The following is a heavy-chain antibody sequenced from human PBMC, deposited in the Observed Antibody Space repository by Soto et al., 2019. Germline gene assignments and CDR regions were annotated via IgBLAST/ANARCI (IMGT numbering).Heavy chain of an antibody. J-gene: IGHJ3*02. V-gene: IGHV4-31*01. D-gene: IGHD5-12*01. CDR2: IYYSGST. Sequence: QVQLQESGPGLVKPSQTLSLTCTVSGGSISSGGYYWSWIRQHPGKGLEWIGYIYYSGSTYYNPSLKSTGTISVDTAKNQFSLKLSSVTAADTAVYYCARGYDYGDAFDIWGQGTMVTVSS. CDR1: GGSISSGGYY. CDR3: ARGYDYGDAFDI.